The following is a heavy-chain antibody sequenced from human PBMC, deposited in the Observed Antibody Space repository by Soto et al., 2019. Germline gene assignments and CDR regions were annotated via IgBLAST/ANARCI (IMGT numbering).Heavy chain of an antibody. CDR1: GYSFNTYW. CDR2: IYPGDSDT. Sequence: GESLKISCKGSGYSFNTYWIAWVRQMPAQGLEWMGIIYPGDSDTTYSPSFQGQVTISVDKTISTAYLQLSSLKASDTAMYYRARQQRYMATINNDAFDIWGQGTMVTVSS. J-gene: IGHJ3*02. CDR3: ARQQRYMATINNDAFDI. V-gene: IGHV5-51*01. D-gene: IGHD5-12*01.